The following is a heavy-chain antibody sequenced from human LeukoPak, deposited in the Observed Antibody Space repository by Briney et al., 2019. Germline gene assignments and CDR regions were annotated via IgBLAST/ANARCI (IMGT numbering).Heavy chain of an antibody. Sequence: SVKVSCKASGGTFSSYAISWVRQAPGQGLEWMGRIIPILGIANYAQKFQGRVTITADKSTSTAYMELSSLRSEDTAVYYCARTYGDYEHYYYYGMDVWGQGTTVTVSS. J-gene: IGHJ6*02. CDR3: ARTYGDYEHYYYYGMDV. V-gene: IGHV1-69*04. D-gene: IGHD4-17*01. CDR2: IIPILGIA. CDR1: GGTFSSYA.